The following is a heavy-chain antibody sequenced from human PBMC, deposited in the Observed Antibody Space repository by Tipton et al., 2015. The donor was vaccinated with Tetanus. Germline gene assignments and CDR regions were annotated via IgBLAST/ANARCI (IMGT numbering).Heavy chain of an antibody. D-gene: IGHD3-3*01. CDR1: GFNFHSYS. V-gene: IGHV3-48*02. CDR3: ARDFRPIFGVAQPFDP. CDR2: FSTYRKTI. Sequence: SLRLSCAGSGFNFHSYSMNWVRQAPGKGLEWIACFSTYRKTIYYADAVKGRFTISRDNAKNSLYLQMNSLRDEDTAIYYCARDFRPIFGVAQPFDPWGQGTLVTVSS. J-gene: IGHJ5*02.